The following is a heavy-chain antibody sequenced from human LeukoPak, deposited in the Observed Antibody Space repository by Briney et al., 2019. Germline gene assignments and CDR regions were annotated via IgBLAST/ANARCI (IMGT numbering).Heavy chain of an antibody. Sequence: PGGSLRLSCAASGFTFSSNSMNWVRQAPGKGLEWVSSISTSSSYIYYADSLKGRFTISRDNAKNSLYLQMNSLRAEDTAVYYCARDPYSGSYYPYYYYMDVWGKGTTVTISS. V-gene: IGHV3-21*01. J-gene: IGHJ6*03. CDR2: ISTSSSYI. CDR3: ARDPYSGSYYPYYYYMDV. D-gene: IGHD1-26*01. CDR1: GFTFSSNS.